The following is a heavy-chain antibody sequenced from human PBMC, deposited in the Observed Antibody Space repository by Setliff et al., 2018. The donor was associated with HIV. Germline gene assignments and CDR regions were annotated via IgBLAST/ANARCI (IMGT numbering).Heavy chain of an antibody. CDR2: ISGSGGNT. CDR1: GFTFSSFA. V-gene: IGHV3-23*01. CDR3: ARDHGYSYGTIDY. J-gene: IGHJ4*02. D-gene: IGHD5-18*01. Sequence: PGGSLRLSCEASGFTFSSFAMNWVRQAPGKGLEWVSSISGSGGNTYYADSVKGRFTISRDNAKNSLYLQMNSLRAEDTAVYYCARDHGYSYGTIDYWGQGTLVTVS.